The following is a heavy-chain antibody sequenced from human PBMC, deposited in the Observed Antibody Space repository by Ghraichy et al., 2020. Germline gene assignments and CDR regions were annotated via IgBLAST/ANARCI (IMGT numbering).Heavy chain of an antibody. CDR3: ARHGGSSFDY. V-gene: IGHV4-59*08. J-gene: IGHJ4*02. D-gene: IGHD6-13*01. Sequence: SETLSLTCTVSGGSISSYYWSWIRQPPGKGLEWIGYIYYSGSTNYNPSLKSRVTISVDTSKNQFSLKLSSVTAADTAVYYCARHGGSSFDYWDQGTLVTVSS. CDR2: IYYSGST. CDR1: GGSISSYY.